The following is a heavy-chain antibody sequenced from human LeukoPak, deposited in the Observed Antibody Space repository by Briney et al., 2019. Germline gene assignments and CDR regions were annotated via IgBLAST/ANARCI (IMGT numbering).Heavy chain of an antibody. J-gene: IGHJ5*02. D-gene: IGHD2-2*02. V-gene: IGHV1-69*05. CDR2: IIPIFGTA. CDR1: GGTFSSYA. CDR3: ARDRDCSSTSCYMDWFDP. Sequence: SVKVSCKASGGTFSSYAISWVRQAPGRGLEWMGGIIPIFGTANYAQKLQGRVTMTTDTSTSTAYMELRSLRSDDTAVYYCARDRDCSSTSCYMDWFDPWGQGTLVTVSS.